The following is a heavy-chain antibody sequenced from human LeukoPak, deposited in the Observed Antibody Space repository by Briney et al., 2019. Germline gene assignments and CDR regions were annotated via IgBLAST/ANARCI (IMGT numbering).Heavy chain of an antibody. J-gene: IGHJ4*02. CDR3: ARSYGSGSYYKDGDY. CDR1: GYSFTSYS. CDR2: IDPSDSYT. V-gene: IGHV5-10-1*01. D-gene: IGHD3-10*01. Sequence: GESLRISCKGSGYSFTSYSISWVRQMPGKGLEWMGRIDPSDSYTNYSPSFQAHVTISADKSISTAYLQWSSLKASDTAMYYCARSYGSGSYYKDGDYWGQGTLVTVSS.